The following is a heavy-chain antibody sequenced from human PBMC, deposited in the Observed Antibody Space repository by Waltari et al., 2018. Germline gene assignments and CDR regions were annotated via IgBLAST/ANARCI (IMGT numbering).Heavy chain of an antibody. J-gene: IGHJ4*02. CDR2: IYYSGST. D-gene: IGHD5-18*01. CDR1: GGSISSYY. Sequence: QVQLQESGPGLVKPSETLSLTCTVSGGSISSYYWSWIRQPPGKGLEWIGYIYYSGSTNYNPSLKSRVTISVDTSKNQFSLKLSSVTAADTAVYYCARAKTFGYSYDSWGQGTLVTVSS. V-gene: IGHV4-59*01. CDR3: ARAKTFGYSYDS.